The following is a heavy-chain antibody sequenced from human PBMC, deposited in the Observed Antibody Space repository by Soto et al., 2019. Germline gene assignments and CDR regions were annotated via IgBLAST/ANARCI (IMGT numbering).Heavy chain of an antibody. J-gene: IGHJ6*02. CDR1: EFPFDSHA. CDR2: IGGTGVAT. Sequence: VQLLGSGGGFVQPGGSLRLSCAASEFPFDSHAMNWVRQAPGEGLEWVSSIGGTGVATYYADSVRGRFTISRDNSKNTLYLQMSSLRAEDTAVYYCVRDLVRSYYGAEFYGMDVWGQGTTVTVSS. D-gene: IGHD1-26*01. CDR3: VRDLVRSYYGAEFYGMDV. V-gene: IGHV3-23*01.